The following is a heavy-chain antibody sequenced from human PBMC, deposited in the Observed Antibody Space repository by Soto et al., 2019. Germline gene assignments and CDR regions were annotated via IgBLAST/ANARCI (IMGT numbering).Heavy chain of an antibody. D-gene: IGHD5-12*01. CDR2: IYYSGST. J-gene: IGHJ4*02. V-gene: IGHV4-59*01. Sequence: NPSETLSLTCTVSGGSISSYYWSWIRQPPGKGLEWIGYIYYSGSTNYNPSLKSRVTISVDTSKNQFSLKLSSVTAADTAVYYCARNGANNYSGYDLRFDYWGQGTLVTVSS. CDR3: ARNGANNYSGYDLRFDY. CDR1: GGSISSYY.